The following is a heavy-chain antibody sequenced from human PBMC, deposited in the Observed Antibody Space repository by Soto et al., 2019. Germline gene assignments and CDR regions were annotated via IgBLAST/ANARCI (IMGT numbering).Heavy chain of an antibody. D-gene: IGHD3-22*01. Sequence: PGGSLRLSCAASGFTFSHAWMSWVRQAPGKGLEWVGRIKSRADGGTKDYGAPVRGRFTISGDDSENMLYLQMNSLRAEDTAVYYCAKDQSAYDSSGSWGQGTLVTVSS. CDR2: IKSRADGGTK. V-gene: IGHV3-15*01. CDR3: AKDQSAYDSSGS. CDR1: GFTFSHAW. J-gene: IGHJ5*02.